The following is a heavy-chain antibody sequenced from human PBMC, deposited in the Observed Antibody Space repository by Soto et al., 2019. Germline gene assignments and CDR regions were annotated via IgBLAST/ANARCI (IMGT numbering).Heavy chain of an antibody. CDR2: ISAYNGNT. D-gene: IGHD3-9*01. J-gene: IGHJ4*02. CDR1: GFTFTSYA. V-gene: IGHV1-18*01. Sequence: QVHLVQSGTEVKMPGASVKVSCKASGFTFTSYAITWVRQAPGQGLEWMGWISAYNGNTNYAQKFRGRVTMTTDSSPSTAYMELGSLTSDDTALYFCARDFTVWPPDGVDSWGQGTLVTVSA. CDR3: ARDFTVWPPDGVDS.